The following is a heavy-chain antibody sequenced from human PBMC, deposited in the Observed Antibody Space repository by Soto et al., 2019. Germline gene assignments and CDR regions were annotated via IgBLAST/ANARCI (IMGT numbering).Heavy chain of an antibody. J-gene: IGHJ1*01. Sequence: QVQLVESGGGVVQPGRSLRLSCAASGFTFSSYGMHWVRQAPGKGLEWVAVISYDGSNKYYADSVKGRFTISRDNSKNTLYLHMNSLRDEDTAVYYCAKSHIYLDSSAYQDYFQYWGQGTLVTVSS. V-gene: IGHV3-30*18. CDR2: ISYDGSNK. CDR1: GFTFSSYG. CDR3: AKSHIYLDSSAYQDYFQY. D-gene: IGHD3-22*01.